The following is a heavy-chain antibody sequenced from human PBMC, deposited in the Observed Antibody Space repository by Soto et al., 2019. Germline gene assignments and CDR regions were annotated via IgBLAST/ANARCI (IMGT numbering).Heavy chain of an antibody. CDR3: ARHVPAAGYYYGMDV. CDR2: IIPIFGTA. Sequence: QVQLVQSGAEVKKPGSSVKVSCKASGGTFSSYAISWVRQAPGQGLEWMGGIIPIFGTANYARKLQGRVTITGDESTSKAYRELRRLRSEDTAVYYCARHVPAAGYYYGMDVGGQGTTVTVSS. V-gene: IGHV1-69*12. D-gene: IGHD2-2*01. CDR1: GGTFSSYA. J-gene: IGHJ6*02.